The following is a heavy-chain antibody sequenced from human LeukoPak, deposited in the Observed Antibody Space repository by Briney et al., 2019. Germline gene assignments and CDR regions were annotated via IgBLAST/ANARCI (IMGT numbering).Heavy chain of an antibody. J-gene: IGHJ4*02. Sequence: GGSLRLSCAASGFTFSSYGMPWVRQAPGKGLEWVAVISYDGSNKYYADSVKGRFTISRDNSKNTLYLQMNSLRAEDTAVHYCAKEGHDYGDYYFDYWGQGTLVTVSS. CDR1: GFTFSSYG. CDR2: ISYDGSNK. D-gene: IGHD4-17*01. V-gene: IGHV3-30*18. CDR3: AKEGHDYGDYYFDY.